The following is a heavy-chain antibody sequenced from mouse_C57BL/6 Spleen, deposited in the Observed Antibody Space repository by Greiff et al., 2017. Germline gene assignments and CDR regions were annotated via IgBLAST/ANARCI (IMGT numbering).Heavy chain of an antibody. Sequence: QVQLQQSGPELVKPGASVKISCKASGYAFSSSWMNWVKQRPGKGLEWIGRIYPGDGDTNYNGKFKGKATLTADKSSSTAYMQLSSLTSEDSAVYFCAREGPITTVVAHWYFDVWGTGTTVTVSS. CDR1: GYAFSSSW. CDR2: IYPGDGDT. CDR3: AREGPITTVVAHWYFDV. D-gene: IGHD1-1*01. V-gene: IGHV1-82*01. J-gene: IGHJ1*03.